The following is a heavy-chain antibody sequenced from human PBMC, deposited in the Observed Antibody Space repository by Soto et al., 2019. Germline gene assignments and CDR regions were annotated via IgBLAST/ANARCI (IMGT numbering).Heavy chain of an antibody. Sequence: GGSLRLSCAASGFTFSSYSMNWVRQAPGKGLEWVSYISSSSSTIYYADSVKGRFTIYRDNAKNSLYLQMNSLRDEDTAVYYCARDKAAVAGQTNYFDYWGQGTLVTVSS. J-gene: IGHJ4*02. D-gene: IGHD6-19*01. CDR2: ISSSSSTI. CDR1: GFTFSSYS. CDR3: ARDKAAVAGQTNYFDY. V-gene: IGHV3-48*02.